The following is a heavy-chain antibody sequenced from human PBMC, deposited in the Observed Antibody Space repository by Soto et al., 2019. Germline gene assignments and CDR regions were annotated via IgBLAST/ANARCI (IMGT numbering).Heavy chain of an antibody. CDR3: TTVGVVTKDDAFDI. CDR1: GFTFINLW. J-gene: IGHJ3*02. CDR2: IKSKTDGGTT. Sequence: RSLRLSCAASGFTFINLWMSRVRQAPGKGLEWVGRIKSKTDGGTTDYAAPVKGRLTISRDDSKNTLYLQMNSLKTEDTAVYYCTTVGVVTKDDAFDIWGQGTMVTVSS. D-gene: IGHD3-3*01. V-gene: IGHV3-15*01.